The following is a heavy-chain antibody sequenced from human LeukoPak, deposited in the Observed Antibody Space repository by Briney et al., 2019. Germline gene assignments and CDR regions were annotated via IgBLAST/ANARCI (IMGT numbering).Heavy chain of an antibody. CDR1: GYTFTSYY. V-gene: IGHV1-46*03. CDR3: ARDRRAYYYDSSGYYYAGD. J-gene: IGHJ4*02. D-gene: IGHD3-22*01. CDR2: INPSGGST. Sequence: VASVKVSCKASGYTFTSYYMHWVRQAPGQGLEWMAIINPSGGSTSYAQKFQGRVTMTRDTSTSTVYMELSSLRSEETAVYYCARDRRAYYYDSSGYYYAGDWGQGTLVTVSS.